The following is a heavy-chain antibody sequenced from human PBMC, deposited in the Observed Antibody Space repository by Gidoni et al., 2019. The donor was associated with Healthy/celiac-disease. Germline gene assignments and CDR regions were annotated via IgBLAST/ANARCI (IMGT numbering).Heavy chain of an antibody. CDR2: ISYDGSNK. CDR3: AKGEGITGTTGFSGGY. D-gene: IGHD1-7*01. Sequence: QVQLVESGGGVVQPGRSLRLSCTASGFTFSSYGMLWVRQAPGKGLEWVAVISYDGSNKYYADAVKGRFTISRDNSKNTLYLQMNSLRAEDTAVYYCAKGEGITGTTGFSGGYWGQGTLVTVSS. CDR1: GFTFSSYG. J-gene: IGHJ4*02. V-gene: IGHV3-30*18.